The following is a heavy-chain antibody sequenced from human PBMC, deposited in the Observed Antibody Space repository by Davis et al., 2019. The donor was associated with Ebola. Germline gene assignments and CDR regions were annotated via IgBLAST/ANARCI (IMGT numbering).Heavy chain of an antibody. Sequence: PGGSLRLSCAASGLTVSTNYLSWVRQAPGKGLEWVSVIFSGGSSLYADSVKDRFTISRDSSKNTVFLQMDSLRAEDTAVYYCARDQRANYDESRGYGFDWGQGTLVTVSS. J-gene: IGHJ4*02. V-gene: IGHV3-66*01. CDR2: IFSGGSS. D-gene: IGHD3-22*01. CDR1: GLTVSTNY. CDR3: ARDQRANYDESRGYGFD.